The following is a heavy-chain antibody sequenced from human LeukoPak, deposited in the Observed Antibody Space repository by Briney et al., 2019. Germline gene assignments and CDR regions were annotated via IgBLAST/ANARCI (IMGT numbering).Heavy chain of an antibody. CDR3: ARQRPGLAGAADSYYYYYMDV. V-gene: IGHV5-51*01. D-gene: IGHD6-13*01. Sequence: GESLKISCKGSGYSFTSYWIGWVRQMPGKGLEWMGIIYPGDSDTRYSPSFQGQVTISADKSISTAYLQWSSLEASDTAIYYCARQRPGLAGAADSYYYYYMDVWGKGTTVTISS. CDR1: GYSFTSYW. J-gene: IGHJ6*03. CDR2: IYPGDSDT.